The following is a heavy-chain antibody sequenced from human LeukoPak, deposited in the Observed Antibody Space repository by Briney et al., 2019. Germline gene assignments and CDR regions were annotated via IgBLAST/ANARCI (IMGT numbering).Heavy chain of an antibody. CDR2: ISSGGSTI. Sequence: GGSLRLSCVASGFNFYSFTMNWVRQAPGKGLEWVSYISSGGSTIYYRDSVKGRFTISRDNSKNTLYLQMNSLRAEDTAVYYCASGATSDFDYWGQGTLVTVSS. D-gene: IGHD1-26*01. V-gene: IGHV3-48*01. J-gene: IGHJ4*02. CDR3: ASGATSDFDY. CDR1: GFNFYSFT.